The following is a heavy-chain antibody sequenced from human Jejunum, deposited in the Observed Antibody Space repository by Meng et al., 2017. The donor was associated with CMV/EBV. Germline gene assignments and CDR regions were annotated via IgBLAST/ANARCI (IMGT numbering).Heavy chain of an antibody. CDR1: GFTFGCSG. Sequence: SGFTFGCSGMSEVRQAPGKGLEWVSGISDTGTSTYYADAVKGRFTISRDNSKNTLYLQMNSLRAEDTAVYYCAKDRITIAFLDYWGQGTLVTVSS. V-gene: IGHV3-23*01. J-gene: IGHJ4*02. D-gene: IGHD3-10*01. CDR2: ISDTGTST. CDR3: AKDRITIAFLDY.